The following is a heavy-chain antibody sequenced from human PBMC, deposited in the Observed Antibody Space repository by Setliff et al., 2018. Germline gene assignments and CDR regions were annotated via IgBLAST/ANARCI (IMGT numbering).Heavy chain of an antibody. CDR1: GYTFSNYG. Sequence: ASVKVSCKASGYTFSNYGITWVRQAPGQGLEWMGWISAYTGNTKFAQKFQGRVTMTTDTSTSTAYLELRSLTSDDTAVYYCSKLVRYCTTTACQGASGAEFWGQGTLVTGLL. D-gene: IGHD2-8*01. CDR3: SKLVRYCTTTACQGASGAEF. CDR2: ISAYTGNT. V-gene: IGHV1-18*01. J-gene: IGHJ4*02.